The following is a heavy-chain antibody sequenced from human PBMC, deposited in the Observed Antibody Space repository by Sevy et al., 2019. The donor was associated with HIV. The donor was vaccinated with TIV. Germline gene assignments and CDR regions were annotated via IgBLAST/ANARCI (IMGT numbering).Heavy chain of an antibody. CDR3: ARDEILEWLVTRHYYYYGMDV. Sequence: ASVKVSCKASGGTFSSYAISWVRQAPGQGLEWMGGIIPIFGTANYAQKFQGRVTITADESTSTAYIEQSSLRSEDTAVYYCARDEILEWLVTRHYYYYGMDVWGQGTTVTVSS. D-gene: IGHD3-3*01. V-gene: IGHV1-69*13. CDR2: IIPIFGTA. CDR1: GGTFSSYA. J-gene: IGHJ6*02.